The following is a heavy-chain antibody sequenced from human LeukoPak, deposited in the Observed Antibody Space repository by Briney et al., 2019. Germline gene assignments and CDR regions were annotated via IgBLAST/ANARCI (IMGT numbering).Heavy chain of an antibody. Sequence: GGSLRLSCAASGFTFSSYAMSWVRQAPGRGLEWVSAISGSGASTYYAASVKGRFTISRDNSKNTLYLQMNSLRDDDTAVYYCAKDRRTVTTLIYFDYWGQGTLVTVSS. CDR1: GFTFSSYA. V-gene: IGHV3-23*01. D-gene: IGHD4-17*01. J-gene: IGHJ4*02. CDR3: AKDRRTVTTLIYFDY. CDR2: ISGSGAST.